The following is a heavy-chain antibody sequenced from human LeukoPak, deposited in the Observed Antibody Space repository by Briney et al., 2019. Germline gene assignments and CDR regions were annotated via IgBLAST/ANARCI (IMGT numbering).Heavy chain of an antibody. CDR3: ARDHSSSGTGAFDI. V-gene: IGHV4-59*06. CDR1: GGSISSYY. Sequence: SETLSLTCTVSGGSISSYYWSWIRQHPGKGLEWIGYIYYSGSTYYNPSLKSRVTISVDTSKNQFSLKLSSVTAADTAVYYCARDHSSSGTGAFDIWGQGTMVTVSS. J-gene: IGHJ3*02. CDR2: IYYSGST. D-gene: IGHD6-13*01.